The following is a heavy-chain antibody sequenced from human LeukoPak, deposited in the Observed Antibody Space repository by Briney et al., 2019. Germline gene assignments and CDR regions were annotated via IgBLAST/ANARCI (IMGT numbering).Heavy chain of an antibody. CDR1: GYTFTSYD. CDR3: ARSKGELPLFDY. D-gene: IGHD1-26*01. CDR2: MNPNSGNT. J-gene: IGHJ4*02. Sequence: ASVTVSCKASGYTFTSYDINWVRQATGQGLEWMGWMNPNSGNTGYAQKFQGRVTMTRNTSISTASMELSSLRSEDTAVYYCARSKGELPLFDYWGQGTLVTVSS. V-gene: IGHV1-8*01.